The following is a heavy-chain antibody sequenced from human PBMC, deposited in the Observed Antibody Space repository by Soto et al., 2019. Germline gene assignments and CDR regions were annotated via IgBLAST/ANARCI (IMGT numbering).Heavy chain of an antibody. V-gene: IGHV3-9*01. D-gene: IGHD3-10*02. J-gene: IGHJ6*02. CDR3: AHNLCAGDYYYGMDV. CDR1: GFTFDDYA. Sequence: EVQLVESGGGLVQPGRSLRLSCAASGFTFDDYAMHWVRQAPGQGLEWVSGISWNSGSIGYADSVKSRFTISSDNAKNSLYLPMNSLRAEDTALYYCAHNLCAGDYYYGMDVRGQVATVTVS. CDR2: ISWNSGSI.